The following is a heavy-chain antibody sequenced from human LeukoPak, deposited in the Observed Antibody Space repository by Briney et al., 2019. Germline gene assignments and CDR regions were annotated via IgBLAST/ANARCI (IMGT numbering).Heavy chain of an antibody. V-gene: IGHV4-34*01. CDR2: INHSGST. CDR1: GGSFSGYY. CDR3: ASGYSSSWYTEKRSFDY. D-gene: IGHD6-13*01. Sequence: SETLSLTCAVYGGSFSGYYWSWILQPPGKGLEWIGEINHSGSTNYNPSLKSRVTISVDTSKNQFSLKLSSVTAADTAVYYCASGYSSSWYTEKRSFDYWGQGTLVTVSS. J-gene: IGHJ4*02.